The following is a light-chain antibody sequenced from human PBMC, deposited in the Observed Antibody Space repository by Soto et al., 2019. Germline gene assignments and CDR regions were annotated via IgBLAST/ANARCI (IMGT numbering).Light chain of an antibody. CDR2: LNNNGSH. V-gene: IGLV4-69*01. CDR1: SGHSSYA. J-gene: IGLJ2*01. Sequence: QLVLTQSPSASASLGASVKLTCTLSSGHSSYAIAWHQQQPEKGPRYLMKLNNNGSHSKGDGIPDRFSGSSSGAERYLTISSLQSEDEADYYCQTWGTGIVVFGGGTKVTVL. CDR3: QTWGTGIVV.